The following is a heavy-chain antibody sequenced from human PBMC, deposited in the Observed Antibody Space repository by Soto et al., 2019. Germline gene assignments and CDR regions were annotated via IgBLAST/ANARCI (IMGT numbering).Heavy chain of an antibody. D-gene: IGHD4-17*01. J-gene: IGHJ6*02. Sequence: QVQLVQSGAEVKKPGASVKVSCKASGYTFSSYDINWVRQATGQGLEWMGWMNPKSGHTGSAQKFQGRVTMTRDTSISTAYMELSSLRSEDTAIYYCARTDGDVDVWGQGTTVTVSS. CDR3: ARTDGDVDV. V-gene: IGHV1-8*01. CDR1: GYTFSSYD. CDR2: MNPKSGHT.